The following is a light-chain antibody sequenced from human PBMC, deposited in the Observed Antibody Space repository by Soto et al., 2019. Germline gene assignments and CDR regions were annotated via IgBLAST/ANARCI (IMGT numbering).Light chain of an antibody. CDR1: QSVSSSY. J-gene: IGKJ1*01. V-gene: IGKV3-20*01. CDR3: QQYGSSPTWT. CDR2: GAS. Sequence: EIVLTQSPCTLSLSPGERATLYCRASQSVSSSYLAWYQQKPGQAPRLLIYGASSRATGIPDRFSGSGSGTDFTLTISRLETEDFAVYYCQQYGSSPTWTFGQGTKVDIK.